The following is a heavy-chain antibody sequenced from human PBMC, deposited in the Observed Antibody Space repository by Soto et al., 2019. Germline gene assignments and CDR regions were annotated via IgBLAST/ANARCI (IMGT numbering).Heavy chain of an antibody. V-gene: IGHV1-18*01. Sequence: ASVKVSCKXSGYTFTSYGISWVRQAPGQGLEWMGWISAYNGNTNYAQKLQGRVTMTTDTSTSTAYMELRSLRSDDTAVYYCARDHRSGWYNWFDPWGQGTLVTVSS. CDR1: GYTFTSYG. D-gene: IGHD6-19*01. CDR2: ISAYNGNT. CDR3: ARDHRSGWYNWFDP. J-gene: IGHJ5*02.